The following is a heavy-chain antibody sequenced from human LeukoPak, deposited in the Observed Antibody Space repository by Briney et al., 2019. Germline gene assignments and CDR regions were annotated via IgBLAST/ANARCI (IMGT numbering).Heavy chain of an antibody. CDR3: TKVFSIVGATTFDY. J-gene: IGHJ4*02. D-gene: IGHD1-26*01. CDR1: GFTFSSYA. V-gene: IGHV3-23*01. CDR2: ISGSGGST. Sequence: GGSLRLSCAASGFTFSSYAMSWVRQAPGKGLEWVSAISGSGGSTYYADSVKGRFTISRDNSKNTLYLQMNSLRAEDTAVYYCTKVFSIVGATTFDYWGQGTLVTVSS.